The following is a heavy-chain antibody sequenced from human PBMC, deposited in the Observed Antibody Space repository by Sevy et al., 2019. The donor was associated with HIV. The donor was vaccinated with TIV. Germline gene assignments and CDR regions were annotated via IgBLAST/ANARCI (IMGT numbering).Heavy chain of an antibody. CDR1: GFTLSSYA. CDR3: AKALVETEDKNEFDP. Sequence: GGSLRLSCAASGFTLSSYAMSWVRQAPGKGLEWVSSISISGADKYYADSVKGRFTISRDNSKNSLDLQMNSLRAEDTALYYCAKALVETEDKNEFDPWGQGTLVTVSS. D-gene: IGHD2-8*02. V-gene: IGHV3-23*01. CDR2: ISISGADK. J-gene: IGHJ5*02.